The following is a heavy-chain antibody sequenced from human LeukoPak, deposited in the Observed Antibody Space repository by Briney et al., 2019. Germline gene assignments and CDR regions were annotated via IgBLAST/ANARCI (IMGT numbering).Heavy chain of an antibody. CDR2: IYYSGST. D-gene: IGHD6-19*01. V-gene: IGHV4-39*01. CDR1: GGSISSSSYY. J-gene: IGHJ4*02. Sequence: SETLSLTCTVSGGSISSSSYYWGWIRQPPGKGLEWIGSIYYSGSTYYNPSLKSRVTISVDTSKNQFSLKLSSVTAADTAVYYCARVSVAGVYYFDYWGQGTLVTVSS. CDR3: ARVSVAGVYYFDY.